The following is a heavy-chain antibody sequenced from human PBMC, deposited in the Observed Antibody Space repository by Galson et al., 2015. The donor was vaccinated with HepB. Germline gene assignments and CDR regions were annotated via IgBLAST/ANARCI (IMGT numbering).Heavy chain of an antibody. J-gene: IGHJ3*02. Sequence: SLRLSCAASGFTFSSYGMHWVRQAPGKGLEWVAVIWYDGSNKYYADSVKGRFTISRDNSKNTLYLQMNSLRAEDTAVYYCARDGLLWFGGLDAFDIWGQGTMVTVSS. V-gene: IGHV3-33*01. D-gene: IGHD3-10*01. CDR3: ARDGLLWFGGLDAFDI. CDR1: GFTFSSYG. CDR2: IWYDGSNK.